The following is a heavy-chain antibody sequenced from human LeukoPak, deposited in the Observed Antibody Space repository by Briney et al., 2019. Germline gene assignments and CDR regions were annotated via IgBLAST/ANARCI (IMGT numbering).Heavy chain of an antibody. CDR3: ARDAEYSSSWYVVPGAFDI. J-gene: IGHJ3*02. CDR2: ISSSSSTI. V-gene: IGHV3-48*04. D-gene: IGHD6-13*01. CDR1: GFTFSSYG. Sequence: PGGSLRLSCAASGFTFSSYGMTWVRQAPGKGLEWVSYISSSSSTIYYADSVKGRFTISRDNAKNSLYLQMNSLRAEDTAVYYCARDAEYSSSWYVVPGAFDIWGQGTMVTVSS.